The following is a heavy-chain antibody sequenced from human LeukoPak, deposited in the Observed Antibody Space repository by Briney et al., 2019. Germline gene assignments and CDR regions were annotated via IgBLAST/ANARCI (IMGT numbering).Heavy chain of an antibody. CDR3: ARDVGDYRRTYYYYYYMDV. CDR2: INPNSGGT. V-gene: IGHV1-2*02. CDR1: GYTFTGYY. D-gene: IGHD4-17*01. J-gene: IGHJ6*03. Sequence: VASVKVSCKASGYTFTGYYMHWVRQAPGQGLEWMGWINPNSGGTNYAQKFQGRVTMTRDTSISTAYMELSRLRSDDTAVYYCARDVGDYRRTYYYYYYMDVWGKGTTVTVSS.